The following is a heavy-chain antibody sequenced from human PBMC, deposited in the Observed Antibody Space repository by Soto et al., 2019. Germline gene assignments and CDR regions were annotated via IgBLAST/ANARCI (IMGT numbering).Heavy chain of an antibody. V-gene: IGHV1-3*01. CDR2: INAGNGNT. J-gene: IGHJ2*01. CDR3: AGGGGRSWYFDR. D-gene: IGHD3-16*01. Sequence: QVQLVQSGAEVKKPGASVKVSCKASGYTFTSYAMHWVRQAPGQRLEWMGWINAGNGNTKYSQKCQGRVTITRDTSASTADRELSSLRSEDTVVYYCAGGGGRSWYFDRWGRGALVTVSS. CDR1: GYTFTSYA.